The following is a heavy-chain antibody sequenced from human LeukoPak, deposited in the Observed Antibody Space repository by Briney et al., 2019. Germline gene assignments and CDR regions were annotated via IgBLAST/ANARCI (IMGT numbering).Heavy chain of an antibody. CDR2: INPSGGST. Sequence: ASVKVSCKASGYTFTGYSMHWVRQAPGQGLEWMGWINPSGGSTSYAQKFQGRVTMTRDTSTSTVYMELSSLRSEDTAVYYCARAGGAGYCSSTSCSGAWDYYYYMDVWGKGTTVTVSS. CDR3: ARAGGAGYCSSTSCSGAWDYYYYMDV. CDR1: GYTFTGYS. V-gene: IGHV1-46*01. D-gene: IGHD2-2*01. J-gene: IGHJ6*03.